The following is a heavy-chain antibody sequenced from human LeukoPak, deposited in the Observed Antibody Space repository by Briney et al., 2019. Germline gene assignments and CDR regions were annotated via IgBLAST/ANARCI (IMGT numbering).Heavy chain of an antibody. CDR1: GGSISSYY. V-gene: IGHV4-59*08. J-gene: IGHJ4*02. CDR3: ARLSGFVDY. D-gene: IGHD3-16*01. CDR2: IYYSGST. Sequence: EASETLSLTCTVSGGSISSYYWSWIRQPPGKGLEWIGYIYYSGSTNYNPSLKSRVTISVDTSKNQFSLKLSSVTAADTAVYYCARLSGFVDYWGQGTLVTVSS.